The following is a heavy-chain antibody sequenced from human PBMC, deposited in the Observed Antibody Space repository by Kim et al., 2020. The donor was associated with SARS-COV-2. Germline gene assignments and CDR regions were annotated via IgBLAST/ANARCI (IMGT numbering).Heavy chain of an antibody. CDR1: GGSISSSSYY. V-gene: IGHV4-39*01. CDR3: ARLITSGWYFDY. Sequence: SETLSLTCTVSGGSISSSSYYWGWIRQSPGKGLEWIGSVYYNGNTYYNPSLKSRLTISVDTSKNQFSLNLSSVTAADTTVYYCARLITSGWYFDYWGQGTLVNVSS. D-gene: IGHD6-19*01. CDR2: VYYNGNT. J-gene: IGHJ4*02.